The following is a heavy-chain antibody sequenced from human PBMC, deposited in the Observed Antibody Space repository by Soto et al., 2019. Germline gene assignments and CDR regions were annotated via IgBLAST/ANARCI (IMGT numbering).Heavy chain of an antibody. CDR2: IYYSGST. V-gene: IGHV4-39*07. J-gene: IGHJ5*02. D-gene: IGHD2-2*01. CDR3: ARASRLIVVVPAAIDWFDP. CDR1: GGSISSSSYY. Sequence: SETLSLTCTVSGGSISSSSYYWGWIRQPPGKGLEWIGSIYYSGSTYYNPSLKSRVTISVDTSKNQFSLKLSSVTAADTAVYYCARASRLIVVVPAAIDWFDPWGQGTLVTVSS.